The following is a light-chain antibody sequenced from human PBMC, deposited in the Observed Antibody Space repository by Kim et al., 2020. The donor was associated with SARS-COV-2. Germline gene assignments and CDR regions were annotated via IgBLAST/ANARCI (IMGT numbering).Light chain of an antibody. J-gene: IGKJ4*01. Sequence: SPGERATLSCRASQRLSTNRLAWFQQTPGQSPRLLIYDGSARATGIPDRFSGSGSGTDFTLTISRLEPEDFAVYFCQQYADSPRTFGGGTKVDIK. CDR3: QQYADSPRT. CDR1: QRLSTNR. V-gene: IGKV3-20*01. CDR2: DGS.